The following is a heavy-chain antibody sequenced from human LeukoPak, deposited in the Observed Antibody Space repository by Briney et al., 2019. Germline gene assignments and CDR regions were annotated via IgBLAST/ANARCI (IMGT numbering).Heavy chain of an antibody. CDR2: ISSNGGST. J-gene: IGHJ4*02. CDR1: GFTFSSYA. D-gene: IGHD3-22*01. Sequence: QPGGSLRLSCAASGFTFSSYAMHWGRQAPGKGLEYVSAISSNGGSTYYENSVKGRVTISRDNYKNTLYLQMGSLRAEDMAVYYCARDPHYDSSGLFDYWGQGTLVTVSS. V-gene: IGHV3-64*01. CDR3: ARDPHYDSSGLFDY.